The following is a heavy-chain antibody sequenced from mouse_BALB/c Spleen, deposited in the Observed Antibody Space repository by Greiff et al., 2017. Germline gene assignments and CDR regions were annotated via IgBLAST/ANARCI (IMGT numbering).Heavy chain of an antibody. J-gene: IGHJ2*01. V-gene: IGHV1-5*01. CDR1: GYTFTSYW. D-gene: IGHD2-1*01. CDR3: TRDGAPYGNYDYFDY. CDR2: IYPGNSDT. Sequence: VQLQQSGTVLARPGASVKMSCKASGYTFTSYWMHWVKQRPGQGLEWIGAIYPGNSDTSYNQKFKGKAKLTAVTSTSTAYMELRSLTNEDSAVYYCTRDGAPYGNYDYFDYWGQGTTLTVSS.